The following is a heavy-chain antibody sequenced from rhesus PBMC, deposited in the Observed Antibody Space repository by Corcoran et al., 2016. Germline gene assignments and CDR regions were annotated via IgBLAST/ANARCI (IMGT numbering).Heavy chain of an antibody. CDR1: GGSISGYYN. J-gene: IGHJ6*01. CDR3: ARQGYTSHVGGLDS. Sequence: QVQLQESGPGLVKPSETLSLTCTVSGGSISGYYNWNWIRQSPGTVLEWFWADSVTPTTTDYHPSHKVRSTISQAPSKNRCALGLTSVTAADTAVYCCARQGYTSHVGGLDSWGQGVVVTVSS. D-gene: IGHD2-39*02. CDR2: DSVTPTTT. V-gene: IGHV4-143*01.